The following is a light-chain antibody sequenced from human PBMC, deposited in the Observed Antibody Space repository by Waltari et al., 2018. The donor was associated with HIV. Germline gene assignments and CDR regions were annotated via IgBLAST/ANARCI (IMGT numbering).Light chain of an antibody. CDR2: TNN. V-gene: IGLV1-44*01. J-gene: IGLJ1*01. CDR1: SSNIGSNA. CDR3: AAWDDSLNGYV. Sequence: QSVLTQSPSASGTPGQRVTISCSGSSSNIGSNAVDWYQHLPGPAPKLLIHTNNQRPSWIPDRFAGSKAGTSASLAISGLQSEDESDYYGAAWDDSLNGYVFGSGTKVTVL.